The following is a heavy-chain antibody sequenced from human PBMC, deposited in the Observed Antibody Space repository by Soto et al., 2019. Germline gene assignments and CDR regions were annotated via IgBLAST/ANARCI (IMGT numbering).Heavy chain of an antibody. CDR3: ARSNFGPGVYFDY. V-gene: IGHV1-8*01. D-gene: IGHD3-16*01. CDR1: GYTFGNYD. J-gene: IGHJ4*02. CDR2: MNPNTGDT. Sequence: GASVKVSCKASGYTFGNYDINWVRQATGQGLEWMGWMNPNTGDTGYPQKFQGRVTMTRDTSITTAYMEMSSLRSEDTAMYYCARSNFGPGVYFDYWGQGAPVTVSS.